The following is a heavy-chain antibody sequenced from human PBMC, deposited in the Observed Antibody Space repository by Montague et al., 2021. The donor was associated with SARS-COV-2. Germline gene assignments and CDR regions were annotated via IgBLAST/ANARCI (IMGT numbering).Heavy chain of an antibody. V-gene: IGHV4-4*02. J-gene: IGHJ4*02. CDR3: ARQVSARSDLAY. Sequence: SETLSLTCAVSGDSISTGNWWSWVRLPPRKGLEWVGDIHTTGSTKYKPSLKRRAIMTDDKSWNQFSLRLTSVTAADTAIYYPARQVSARSDLAYWGQRTLVTVSS. CDR1: GDSISTGNW. D-gene: IGHD2-21*01. CDR2: IHTTGST.